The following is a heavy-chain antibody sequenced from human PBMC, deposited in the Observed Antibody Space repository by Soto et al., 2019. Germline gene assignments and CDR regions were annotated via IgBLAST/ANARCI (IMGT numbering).Heavy chain of an antibody. CDR2: INSVTGDT. Sequence: VASVKVSCKASGYTFTTFAMHWVRLAPGQRLEWVGWINSVTGDTKYSQKFQGRVTITRDTSASTVYMELNSLGSQDTAVYYCARSPRMAARPAYFDYWGQGTLVTVSS. D-gene: IGHD6-6*01. J-gene: IGHJ4*02. CDR1: GYTFTTFA. CDR3: ARSPRMAARPAYFDY. V-gene: IGHV1-3*01.